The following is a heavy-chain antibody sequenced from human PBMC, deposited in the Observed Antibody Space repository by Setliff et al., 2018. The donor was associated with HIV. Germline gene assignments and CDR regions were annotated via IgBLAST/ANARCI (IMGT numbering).Heavy chain of an antibody. V-gene: IGHV3-23*01. D-gene: IGHD3-22*01. CDR2: ISGSGNTT. Sequence: PGGSLRLSCAASGFTFSNYAMTWVRQAPGKGLEWVSGISGSGNTTFYADSVKGRFTVSRDNSKKTLYMGMDSLRAEDTAVYYCAKTAYYYDDGGPHGWLDPWGQGTLVTVSS. CDR3: AKTAYYYDDGGPHGWLDP. CDR1: GFTFSNYA. J-gene: IGHJ5*02.